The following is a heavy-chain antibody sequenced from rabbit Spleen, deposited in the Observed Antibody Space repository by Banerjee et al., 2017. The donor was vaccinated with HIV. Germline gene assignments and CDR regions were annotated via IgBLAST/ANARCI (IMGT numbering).Heavy chain of an antibody. Sequence: QLKESGGGLVQPGGSLKLSCKASGFDFSSYYMSWVRQAPGKGLEWIGYIAPVFGSACYASWVNGRFAISRETTQNTVSLQLNSLTAADSSTYFCARGGGLWGQGTLVTVS. CDR1: GFDFSSYY. CDR2: IAPVFGSA. V-gene: IGHV1S7*01. J-gene: IGHJ3*01. CDR3: ARGGGL.